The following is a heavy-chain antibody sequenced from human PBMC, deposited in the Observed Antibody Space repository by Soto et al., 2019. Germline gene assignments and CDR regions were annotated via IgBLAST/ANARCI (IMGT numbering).Heavy chain of an antibody. V-gene: IGHV3-21*01. Sequence: PGGSLRLSCAASGFTFRTYSMNWVRQAPGKGLEWVSYISTNTYIYYADSVKGRFTISRDNAKNSLYLQMNSLRVEDTAVYYCARDSNTLFGGGMDLWGQGTTVTVPS. CDR2: ISTNTYI. CDR3: ARDSNTLFGGGMDL. D-gene: IGHD3-3*01. CDR1: GFTFRTYS. J-gene: IGHJ6*02.